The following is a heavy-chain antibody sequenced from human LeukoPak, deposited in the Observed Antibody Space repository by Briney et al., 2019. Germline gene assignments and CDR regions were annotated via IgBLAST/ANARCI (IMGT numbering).Heavy chain of an antibody. J-gene: IGHJ4*02. CDR1: GFTFSSYE. V-gene: IGHV3-48*03. CDR2: ISSSGSTI. Sequence: GGSLRLSCAASGFTFSSYEMNWVRQAPGKGLEWVSYISSSGSTIYYADSVKGRFTISRDNAKNSLYLQMNSLRAEDTAVYYCAKEEDILTGFYYWGQGTLVTVSS. CDR3: AKEEDILTGFYY. D-gene: IGHD3-9*01.